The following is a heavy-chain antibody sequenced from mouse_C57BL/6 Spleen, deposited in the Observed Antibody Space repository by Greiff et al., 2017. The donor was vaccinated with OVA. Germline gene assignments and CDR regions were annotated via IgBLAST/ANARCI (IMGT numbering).Heavy chain of an antibody. J-gene: IGHJ4*01. D-gene: IGHD1-1*01. Sequence: EVQRVESGGGLVKPGGSLKLSCAASGFTFSDYGMHWVRQAPEKGLEWVAYISSGSSTIYYADTVKGRFTISRDNAKNTLFLQMTSLRSEDTAMYYCARPGDDTDAMDDWGQGTSVTVSS. CDR3: ARPGDDTDAMDD. CDR1: GFTFSDYG. V-gene: IGHV5-17*01. CDR2: ISSGSSTI.